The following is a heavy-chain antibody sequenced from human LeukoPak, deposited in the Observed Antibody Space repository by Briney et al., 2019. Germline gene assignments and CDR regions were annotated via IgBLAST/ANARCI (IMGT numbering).Heavy chain of an antibody. J-gene: IGHJ4*02. CDR3: ARRSDYGRNGNYFDY. CDR2: ISGRDSNT. CDR1: GFTFSIYG. V-gene: IGHV3-23*01. D-gene: IGHD4-23*01. Sequence: GGSLRLSCAASGFTFSIYGMTWVRQAPGKGLEWVSTISGRDSNTYYADSVEGRFIISRDNSRNTLYLQMNSLRAEDTAVYYCARRSDYGRNGNYFDYWGQGTPVTVSS.